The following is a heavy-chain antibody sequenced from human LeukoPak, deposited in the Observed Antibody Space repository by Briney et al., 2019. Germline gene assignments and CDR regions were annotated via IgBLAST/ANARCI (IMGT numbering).Heavy chain of an antibody. CDR1: GFPFSSYG. CDR3: AKDNYGSGFDY. CDR2: ISGSGGST. D-gene: IGHD3-10*01. Sequence: GSLELSCGASGFPFSSYGMSWVRPAPGKGLEWVSAISGSGGSTYYADSVKGRFTISRDNSKNTLYLQMNSLRAEDTAVYYCAKDNYGSGFDYWGQGTLVTVSS. V-gene: IGHV3-23*01. J-gene: IGHJ4*02.